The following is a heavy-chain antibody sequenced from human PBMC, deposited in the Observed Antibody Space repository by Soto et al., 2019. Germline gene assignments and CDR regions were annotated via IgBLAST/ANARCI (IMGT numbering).Heavy chain of an antibody. CDR3: EVTTGY. D-gene: IGHD4-17*01. Sequence: GASVKVSCKASGGTFSRYSITWVRQAPGQGLEYMGWVSPENRNAGYAQQFRGRVSMTADTSINTVYLELTTLTYEDTAVYYCEVTTGYWGQGTMVTVSS. CDR1: GGTFSRYS. J-gene: IGHJ4*02. CDR2: VSPENRNA. V-gene: IGHV1-8*01.